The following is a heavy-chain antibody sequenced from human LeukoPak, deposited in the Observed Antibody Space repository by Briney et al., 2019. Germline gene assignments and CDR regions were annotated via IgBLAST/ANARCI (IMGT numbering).Heavy chain of an antibody. V-gene: IGHV3-23*01. CDR2: ISGSGIST. CDR3: AKSWNYYDSSGDDALDI. J-gene: IGHJ3*02. Sequence: GGSLRLSCAASGFTFSSYEMNWVRQAPGKGLEWVSGISGSGISTYYADSVKGRFTISRDNSKNTLYLQMNSLRVEDTAVYYCAKSWNYYDSSGDDALDIWGQGTMVTVSS. CDR1: GFTFSSYE. D-gene: IGHD3-22*01.